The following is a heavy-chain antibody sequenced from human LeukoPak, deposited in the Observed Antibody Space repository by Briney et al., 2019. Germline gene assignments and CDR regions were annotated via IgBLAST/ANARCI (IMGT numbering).Heavy chain of an antibody. D-gene: IGHD3-22*01. Sequence: PGGSLRLSCAASGFTVSSTHMVWVRQAPGKGLEWVSVIYTGGNSYYAGSVQGRFIISRDISKNTLYLQMNSLRAEDSALYYCARGGRGSAAVVAPRSFDIWGQGTMVTASS. CDR2: IYTGGNS. V-gene: IGHV3-53*01. J-gene: IGHJ3*02. CDR3: ARGGRGSAAVVAPRSFDI. CDR1: GFTVSSTH.